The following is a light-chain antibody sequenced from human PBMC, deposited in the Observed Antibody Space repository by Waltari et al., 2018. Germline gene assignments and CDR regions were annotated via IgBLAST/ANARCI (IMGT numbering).Light chain of an antibody. V-gene: IGKV1-5*03. CDR3: QQYRINPWT. CDR2: KAS. J-gene: IGKJ1*01. CDR1: ENVNSW. Sequence: DIQMTQSPSTLSTSVGDRVTITCRASENVNSWLAWYQVKPGKAPKLLIQKASNLESGVPSRFSGIGSGTEFALTISSLQADDFATYYCQQYRINPWTFGQGTKVEI.